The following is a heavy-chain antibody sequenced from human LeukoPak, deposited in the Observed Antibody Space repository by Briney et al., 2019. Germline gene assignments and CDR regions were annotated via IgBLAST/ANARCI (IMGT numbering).Heavy chain of an antibody. CDR3: GRGMDV. J-gene: IGHJ6*02. CDR2: IKEDGSEK. Sequence: GGSLRLSCAASGLTFTSYWMSWVRQAPGKWLEWVANIKEDGSEKYYVDSVKGRFTISRDNAKNSLYLQMNSLRAEDTAVYYCGRGMDVWGQGTTVTVSS. V-gene: IGHV3-7*04. CDR1: GLTFTSYW.